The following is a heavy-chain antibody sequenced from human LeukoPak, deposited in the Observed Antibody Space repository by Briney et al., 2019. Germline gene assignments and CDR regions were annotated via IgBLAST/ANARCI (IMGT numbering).Heavy chain of an antibody. J-gene: IGHJ5*02. D-gene: IGHD2-2*01. CDR1: GGSISSSSYY. V-gene: IGHV4-39*07. CDR2: IYYSGSN. CDR3: ARAHCRSSSCYGAGWFDP. Sequence: SETLSLTCTVSGGSISSSSYYWGWIRQPPGQGLEWIGGIYYSGSNYYNPSLKSRVTISVDASKNQFSLMLSSVTAADTAVYYCARAHCRSSSCYGAGWFDPWGQGTLVTVSS.